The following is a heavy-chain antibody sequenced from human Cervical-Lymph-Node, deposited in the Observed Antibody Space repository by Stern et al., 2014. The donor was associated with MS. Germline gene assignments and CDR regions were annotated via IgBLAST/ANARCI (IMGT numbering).Heavy chain of an antibody. CDR3: AKDLGRGVVVVPLYGLDV. CDR1: GYTFSTYA. D-gene: IGHD2-2*01. CDR2: ISDSRVNT. J-gene: IGHJ6*02. V-gene: IGHV3-23*04. Sequence: EVHLVASGGGLVQPGGSLRLSCAASGYTFSTYAFSWVRQAPGKGLERVSRISDSRVNTYYADYVKGRFTISRDNSKSMFNLKMQSLRAEDTAVYHCAKDLGRGVVVVPLYGLDVWGQGTTVTVSS.